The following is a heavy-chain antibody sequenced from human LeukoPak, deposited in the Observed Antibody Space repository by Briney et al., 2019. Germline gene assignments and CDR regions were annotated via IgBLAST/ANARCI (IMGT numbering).Heavy chain of an antibody. Sequence: ASETLSLTCAVYGGSISSYYWSWIRQPPGKGLEWIGYIYYRGNTNYNPSLKSRVTISVDTSKNQFSLKLSSVTAADTAVYYCARAPGGYGSGSRGAFDIWGQGTMVTVSS. CDR2: IYYRGNT. V-gene: IGHV4-59*01. J-gene: IGHJ3*02. D-gene: IGHD3-10*01. CDR3: ARAPGGYGSGSRGAFDI. CDR1: GGSISSYY.